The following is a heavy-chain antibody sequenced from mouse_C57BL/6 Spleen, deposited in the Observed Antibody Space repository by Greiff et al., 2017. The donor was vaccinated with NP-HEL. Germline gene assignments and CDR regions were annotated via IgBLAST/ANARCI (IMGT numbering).Heavy chain of an antibody. CDR2: IDPSDSET. J-gene: IGHJ2*01. Sequence: VQLQQPGAELVRPGSSVKLSCKASGYTFTSYWMHWVKQRPIQGLEWIGNIDPSDSETHYNQKFKDKATLTVDKSSSTAYMQLSSLTAEDSAVYDCARGDGNLYYVDDWGQGTTLTGAS. CDR3: ARGDGNLYYVDD. D-gene: IGHD2-1*01. V-gene: IGHV1-52*01. CDR1: GYTFTSYW.